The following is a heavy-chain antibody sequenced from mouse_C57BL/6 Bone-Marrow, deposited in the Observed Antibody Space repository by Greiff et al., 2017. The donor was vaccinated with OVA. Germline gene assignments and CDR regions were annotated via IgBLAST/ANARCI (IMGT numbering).Heavy chain of an antibody. J-gene: IGHJ2*01. D-gene: IGHD2-1*01. CDR1: GFTFTDYS. CDR3: TSYGNFDY. CDR2: IDPENGDT. Sequence: EVQLHQSGAELVRPGASVKLSCTASGFTFTDYSMHWVQQRPEQCLALIGWIDPENGDTEYASKFPGKATITADTSSNTAYLQLSSLTAEDTAVYYCTSYGNFDYWGQGTTLTVSS. V-gene: IGHV14-4*01.